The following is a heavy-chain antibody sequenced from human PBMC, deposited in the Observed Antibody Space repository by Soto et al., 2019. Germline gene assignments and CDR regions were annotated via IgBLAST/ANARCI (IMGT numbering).Heavy chain of an antibody. V-gene: IGHV4-39*01. D-gene: IGHD3-22*01. Sequence: QLQLQESGPGLVKPSETLSLTCTVSGGSISSSSYYWGWIRQPPGKGLEWIGSIYYSGSTYYNPSLKSRVTISVDTSKNQFSLKLSSVPAADTAVYYCARSDYYDSSGYYSDYWGQGTLVTVSS. J-gene: IGHJ4*02. CDR3: ARSDYYDSSGYYSDY. CDR2: IYYSGST. CDR1: GGSISSSSYY.